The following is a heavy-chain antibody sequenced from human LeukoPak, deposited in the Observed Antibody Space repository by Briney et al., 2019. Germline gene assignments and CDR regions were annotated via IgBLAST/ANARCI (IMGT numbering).Heavy chain of an antibody. CDR3: ASSSTVEPPFDY. V-gene: IGHV4-34*01. CDR1: GGSFSGYY. D-gene: IGHD4-23*01. Sequence: SETLSLTCAVYGGSFSGYYWSWIRQPPGKGLEWIGEINHSGSTNYNPSLKSRVTISVDTSKNQFSLKLSSVTAADTAVYYCASSSTVEPPFDYCGQGTLVIGSS. CDR2: INHSGST. J-gene: IGHJ4*02.